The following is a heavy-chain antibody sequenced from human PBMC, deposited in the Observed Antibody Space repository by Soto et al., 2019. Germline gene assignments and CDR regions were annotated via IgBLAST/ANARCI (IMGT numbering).Heavy chain of an antibody. CDR2: ISYDGSNK. CDR1: GFTFSSYG. D-gene: IGHD6-19*01. V-gene: IGHV3-30*18. J-gene: IGHJ4*02. CDR3: AKDLKYSSGHFDY. Sequence: GGSLRLSCAASGFTFSSYGMHWVRQAPGKGLEWVAVISYDGSNKYYADSVKGRFTISRDNSKNTLYLQMNSLRAEDTAVYYCAKDLKYSSGHFDYWGQGTLVTVSS.